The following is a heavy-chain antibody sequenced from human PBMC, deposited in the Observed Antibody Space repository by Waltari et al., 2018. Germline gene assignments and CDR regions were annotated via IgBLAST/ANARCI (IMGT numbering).Heavy chain of an antibody. CDR3: ATGPFDF. V-gene: IGHV3-30-3*01. J-gene: IGHJ4*02. CDR1: GVTFRTYA. Sequence: QVQLVESGGGVVPPGRSLRLSCSASGVTFRTYALHWVRQAPCKWLEWLAIVSYDGNNRYYSDSVRGRFTISRDNSKNTMSLQMNSLIDEDTATYYCATGPFDFWGQGTLVTVSS. CDR2: VSYDGNNR.